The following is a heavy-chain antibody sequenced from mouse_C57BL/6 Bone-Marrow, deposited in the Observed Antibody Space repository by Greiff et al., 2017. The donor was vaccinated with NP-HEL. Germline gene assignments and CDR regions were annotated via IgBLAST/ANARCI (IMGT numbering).Heavy chain of an antibody. Sequence: QVQLQHPGAELVKPGASVKLSCKASGYTFTSYWMQWVKQRPGQGLEWIGEIDPSDSYTNYNQKFKGKATLTVDTSSSTAYMQLSSLTSEDSAVYYCARSGGYYWFAYWGQGTLVTVSA. CDR3: ARSGGYYWFAY. CDR1: GYTFTSYW. CDR2: IDPSDSYT. V-gene: IGHV1-50*01. J-gene: IGHJ3*01. D-gene: IGHD2-3*01.